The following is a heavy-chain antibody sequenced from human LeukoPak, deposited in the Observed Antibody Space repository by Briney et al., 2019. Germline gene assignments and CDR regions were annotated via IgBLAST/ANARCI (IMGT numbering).Heavy chain of an antibody. CDR2: MYSGGTT. J-gene: IGHJ4*02. CDR3: ARVFVDERGTDY. CDR1: DGSINGYY. Sequence: KPSETVSLTCTVSDGSINGYYWSWIRQPPGKGLDWIRYMYSGGTTNYSPSLKSRVTISEDMSKNQFSLKLTSVTAEDTAVYYCARVFVDERGTDYWGQGTLVTVSS. D-gene: IGHD3-10*02. V-gene: IGHV4-59*01.